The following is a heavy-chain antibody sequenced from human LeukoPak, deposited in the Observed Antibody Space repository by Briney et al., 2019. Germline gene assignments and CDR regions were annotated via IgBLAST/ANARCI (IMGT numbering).Heavy chain of an antibody. J-gene: IGHJ3*02. CDR1: GFSFSGCYY. V-gene: IGHV4-38-2*01. D-gene: IGHD4-17*01. CDR3: VNLRPRGAFDT. Sequence: SETLSLTCAVSGFSFSGCYYWGWVRQAPGKGLEGIGNVYHIGTTYINPSLRTRVTLSAATSKKQLFLTVRSVTAADTAVYYCVNLRPRGAFDTWGQGTMVTVSS. CDR2: VYHIGTT.